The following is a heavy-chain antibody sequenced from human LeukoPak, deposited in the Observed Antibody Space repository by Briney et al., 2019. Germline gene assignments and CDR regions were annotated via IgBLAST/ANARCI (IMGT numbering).Heavy chain of an antibody. CDR1: GNSISSGDNY. D-gene: IGHD6-19*01. CDR3: AREATTQWLVDYYYYYMDV. V-gene: IGHV4-61*02. CDR2: IYTSGST. J-gene: IGHJ6*03. Sequence: SQTLSLTCTVSGNSISSGDNYWSWIRQPAGKGLEWIGRIYTSGSTNYNPSLKSRVTISGDTSKNQFSLKLSSVTAADTAVYYCAREATTQWLVDYYYYYMDVWGKGTTVTISS.